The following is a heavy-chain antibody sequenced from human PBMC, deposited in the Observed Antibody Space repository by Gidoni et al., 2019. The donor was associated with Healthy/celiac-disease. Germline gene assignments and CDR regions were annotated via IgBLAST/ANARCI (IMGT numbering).Heavy chain of an antibody. CDR1: GGSIGSYY. D-gene: IGHD2-21*02. CDR2: IYYSGST. Sequence: QVQLQESGPGLVKPSAPLSLTCTVSGGSIGSYYWSWIRQPPGKGLEWIGYIYYSGSTNYNPSLKSRVTISVDTSKNQFSLKLSSVTAADTAVYYCARSYCGGDCYWSDYYYYGMDVWGQGTTVTVSS. V-gene: IGHV4-59*01. J-gene: IGHJ6*02. CDR3: ARSYCGGDCYWSDYYYYGMDV.